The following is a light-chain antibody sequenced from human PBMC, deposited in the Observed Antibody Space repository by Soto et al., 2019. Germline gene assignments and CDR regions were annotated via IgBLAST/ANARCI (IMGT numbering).Light chain of an antibody. Sequence: DNVFTQSPGTLALSPGAKATLSCRASQSVSSNYLAWYQQKPGQAPRLLISGASTRATGIPDRFSGSGSGTDFTLTISRLEPEDFAVYYCQQYGSSPLTFGGGTKVDIK. J-gene: IGKJ4*01. CDR2: GAS. V-gene: IGKV3-20*01. CDR1: QSVSSNY. CDR3: QQYGSSPLT.